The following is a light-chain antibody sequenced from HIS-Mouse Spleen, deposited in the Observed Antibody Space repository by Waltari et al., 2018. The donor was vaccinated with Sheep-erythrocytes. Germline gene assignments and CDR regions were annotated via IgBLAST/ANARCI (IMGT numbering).Light chain of an antibody. CDR3: SSYAGSNNWV. CDR2: EVS. V-gene: IGLV2-8*01. CDR1: SSDVGGYNY. Sequence: QSALTQPPSASGSPGQSVTISCTGTSSDVGGYNYVSWYQQHPGKAPKLMIYEVSNGPSGVPDRVSGSMSGNTASLTVSGLQAEDEADYYCSSYAGSNNWVFGGGTKLTVL. J-gene: IGLJ3*02.